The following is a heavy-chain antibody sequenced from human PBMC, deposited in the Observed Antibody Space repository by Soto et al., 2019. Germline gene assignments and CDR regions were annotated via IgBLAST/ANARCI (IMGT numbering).Heavy chain of an antibody. V-gene: IGHV4-30-4*01. CDR3: ARDDQDYGDYDYYYGMGV. D-gene: IGHD4-17*01. Sequence: SETLSLTCTVSGGSISSGDYYWSWIRQPPGKGLEWIGYIFYSGTTYYNPSLKSRVTISLDTSKNQFSLELSSLTAADTAVYYCARDDQDYGDYDYYYGMGVWGQGTTVTVSS. J-gene: IGHJ6*02. CDR1: GGSISSGDYY. CDR2: IFYSGTT.